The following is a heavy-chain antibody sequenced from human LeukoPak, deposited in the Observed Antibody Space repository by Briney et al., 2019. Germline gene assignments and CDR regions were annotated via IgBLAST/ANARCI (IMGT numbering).Heavy chain of an antibody. J-gene: IGHJ2*01. CDR3: ARRKDWYFDL. Sequence: GESLKISCQGSGYRFTSYWIGWVRQVPGQGLEWLGIIYPGDSNTRYSPSLQGRVTISADDSINTAYLQWRSLTASDTAIYYCARRKDWYFDLWGPGTLVTVSS. CDR1: GYRFTSYW. D-gene: IGHD1-14*01. CDR2: IYPGDSNT. V-gene: IGHV5-51*01.